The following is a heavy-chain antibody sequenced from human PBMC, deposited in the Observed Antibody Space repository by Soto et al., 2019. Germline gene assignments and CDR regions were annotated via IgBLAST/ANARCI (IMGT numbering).Heavy chain of an antibody. J-gene: IGHJ4*02. Sequence: SETLSLTCTVSGGSISSGDYYWSWIRQPPGKGLEWIGYIYYSGSTYYNPSLKSRVTISVDTSKNQFSLKLSSVTAADTAVYYCARGGSYPHLYFDYWGQGTLVTVSS. CDR2: IYYSGST. CDR3: ARGGSYPHLYFDY. D-gene: IGHD1-26*01. V-gene: IGHV4-30-4*01. CDR1: GGSISSGDYY.